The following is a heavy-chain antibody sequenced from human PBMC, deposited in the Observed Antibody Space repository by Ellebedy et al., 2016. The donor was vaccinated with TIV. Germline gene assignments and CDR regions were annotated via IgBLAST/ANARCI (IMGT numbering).Heavy chain of an antibody. V-gene: IGHV1-18*01. D-gene: IGHD5-12*01. CDR2: ISANNAIT. CDR1: GGIFNSNA. Sequence: ASVKVSCKASGGIFNSNAIGWVRQAPGQGPEWMGWISANNAITHYAKKFQGRVTVTTDTSTNTAYLELRNLKSEDTAVYYCARDMVQGMVAKYPWFDCWGQGTLVTVSS. CDR3: ARDMVQGMVAKYPWFDC. J-gene: IGHJ4*02.